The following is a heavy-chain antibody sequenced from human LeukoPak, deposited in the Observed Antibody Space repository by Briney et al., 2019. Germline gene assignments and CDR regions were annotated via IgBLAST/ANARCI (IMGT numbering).Heavy chain of an antibody. CDR2: IYYSGST. CDR1: GGSISSYY. CDR3: ARLAGTYYYDSSGYSPIIYFDY. J-gene: IGHJ4*02. D-gene: IGHD3-22*01. Sequence: SETLSLTCTVSGGSISSYYWSWIRQPPGKGLEWIGYIYYSGSTNYNPSLKSRVTISVDTSKNQSSLKLSSVTAADTAVYYCARLAGTYYYDSSGYSPIIYFDYWGQGTLVTVSS. V-gene: IGHV4-59*08.